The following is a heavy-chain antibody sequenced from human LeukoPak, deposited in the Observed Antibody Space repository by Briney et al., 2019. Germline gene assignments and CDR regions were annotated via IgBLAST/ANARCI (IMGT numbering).Heavy chain of an antibody. V-gene: IGHV4-34*01. J-gene: IGHJ5*02. CDR2: INHSGST. CDR3: ARGLGIAAA. D-gene: IGHD6-13*01. Sequence: PSETLSLTCAVYGGSFSSYYWSWIRQPPGKGLEWIGEINHSGSTNYNPSLKSRVTISVDTSKNQFSLKLSSVTAADTAVYYCARGLGIAAAWGQGTLVTVSS. CDR1: GGSFSSYY.